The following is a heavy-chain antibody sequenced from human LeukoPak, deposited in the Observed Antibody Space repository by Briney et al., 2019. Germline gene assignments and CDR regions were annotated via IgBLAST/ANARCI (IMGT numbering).Heavy chain of an antibody. J-gene: IGHJ4*02. V-gene: IGHV1-69*13. CDR1: GYTFTSYY. CDR3: ARVTNYDFWSGYYGPPDY. D-gene: IGHD3-3*01. CDR2: IIPIFGTA. Sequence: ASVKVSCKASGYTFTSYYMHWVRQAPGQGLEWMGGIIPIFGTANYAQKFQGRVTITADESTSTAYMELSSLRSEDTAVYYCARVTNYDFWSGYYGPPDYWGQGTLVTVSS.